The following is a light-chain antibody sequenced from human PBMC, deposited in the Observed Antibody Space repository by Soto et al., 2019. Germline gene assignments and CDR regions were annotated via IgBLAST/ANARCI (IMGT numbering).Light chain of an antibody. V-gene: IGKV3-20*01. J-gene: IGKJ5*01. CDR2: GAY. Sequence: EIVLTQSPGTLSVSPGERATLSCRASQSVSSSYLAWYQQKPGQAPRLIIYGAYSRATGIPDRFSGSGSGTDFTLTISRLEPEDFAVYYCQQYGSSPPITFGQGTRLEIK. CDR3: QQYGSSPPIT. CDR1: QSVSSSY.